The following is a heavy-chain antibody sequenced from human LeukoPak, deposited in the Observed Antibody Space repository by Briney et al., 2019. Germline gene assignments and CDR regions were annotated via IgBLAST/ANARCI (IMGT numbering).Heavy chain of an antibody. CDR2: INPNSGGT. Sequence: ASVKVSCKASGYTFTGYYMHWVRQAPGQGLEWMGWINPNSGGTNYAQKFQGRVTMTRDTSISTAYMELSRLRSDDTAVYYCARAKGITMVRGVLFGYWGQGTLVTVSS. D-gene: IGHD3-10*01. CDR1: GYTFTGYY. CDR3: ARAKGITMVRGVLFGY. V-gene: IGHV1-2*02. J-gene: IGHJ4*02.